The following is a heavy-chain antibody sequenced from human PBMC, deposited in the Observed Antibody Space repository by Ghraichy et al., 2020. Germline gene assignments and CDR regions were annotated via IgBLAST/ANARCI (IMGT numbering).Heavy chain of an antibody. Sequence: SETLSLTCTVSGGSISSYYWSWIRQPPGKGLEWIGYIYYSGSTNYNPSLKSRVTISVDTSKNQFSLKLSSVTAADTAVYYCARANYDLLSGYYYYYGMDVWGQVTTVTVPS. CDR3: ARANYDLLSGYYYYYGMDV. D-gene: IGHD3-9*01. J-gene: IGHJ6*02. V-gene: IGHV4-59*01. CDR1: GGSISSYY. CDR2: IYYSGST.